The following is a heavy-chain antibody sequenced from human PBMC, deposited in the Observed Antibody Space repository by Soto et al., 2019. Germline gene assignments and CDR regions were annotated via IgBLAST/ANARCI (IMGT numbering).Heavy chain of an antibody. CDR3: ARDVETPGLVLYYYMDV. Sequence: ASVKVSCKASGYTFTSYGISWVRQAPGQGLEWMGWISAYNGNTNYAQKLQGRVTMTTDTSTSTAYMELRSLRSDDTAVYYCARDVETPGLVLYYYMDVWGKGTTVTVSS. J-gene: IGHJ6*03. V-gene: IGHV1-18*01. D-gene: IGHD1-26*01. CDR2: ISAYNGNT. CDR1: GYTFTSYG.